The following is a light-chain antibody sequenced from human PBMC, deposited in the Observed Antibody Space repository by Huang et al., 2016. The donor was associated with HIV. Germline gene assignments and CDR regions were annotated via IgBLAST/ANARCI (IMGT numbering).Light chain of an antibody. Sequence: EIVLTQSPGTLSLSPGERATLSCRASQSVGIYLAWYQQKPGQAPRRLIYGASTRVTGIPDRFSGGGSGTDFTLSISRLEPEYFAVYYCQQYERPPDTFGPGTKVNIK. CDR1: QSVGIY. J-gene: IGKJ3*01. CDR3: QQYERPPDT. V-gene: IGKV3-20*01. CDR2: GAS.